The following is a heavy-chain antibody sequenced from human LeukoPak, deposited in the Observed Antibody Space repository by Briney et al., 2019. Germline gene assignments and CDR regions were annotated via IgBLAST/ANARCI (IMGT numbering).Heavy chain of an antibody. D-gene: IGHD4-17*01. Sequence: SQTLSLTCTVSGGSIRSGSYYWSWIRQPAGKGLEWIGRVYSSGTTNYNPSLKSRVTISVDTSKNQFSLKLSSVTAADTAVYYCARAYGDYTFDYWGQGTLVTISS. CDR3: ARAYGDYTFDY. J-gene: IGHJ4*02. CDR2: VYSSGTT. V-gene: IGHV4-61*02. CDR1: GGSIRSGSYY.